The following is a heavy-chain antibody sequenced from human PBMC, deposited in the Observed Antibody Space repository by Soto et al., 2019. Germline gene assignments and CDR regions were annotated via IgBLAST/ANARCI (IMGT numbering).Heavy chain of an antibody. CDR3: ASGGYSSSWYRRSFDY. CDR2: IYYSGST. V-gene: IGHV4-28*01. D-gene: IGHD6-13*01. CDR1: GYSISSSNW. J-gene: IGHJ4*02. Sequence: QVQLQESGPGLVKPSDTLSLTCAVSGYSISSSNWWGWIRQPPGKGLEWIGYIYYSGSTYYNPSRRGRVTMEGGTSKHQFSLKLSSVTAVDTAVYYCASGGYSSSWYRRSFDYWGQGTLVTVSS.